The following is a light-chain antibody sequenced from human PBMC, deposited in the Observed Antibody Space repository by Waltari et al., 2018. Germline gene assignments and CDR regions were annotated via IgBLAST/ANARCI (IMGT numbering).Light chain of an antibody. J-gene: IGKJ2*03. CDR2: AAS. CDR1: QSISSY. V-gene: IGKV1-39*01. Sequence: DIQMTQSPSSLSASVGDRVTITCRASQSISSYLNWYQQKPGNAPKLLIYAASSLQSGVPSRFSCSGSGTDFTLTISSLQPEDFATYYCQQSYSTPVYSFGQGTKLEIK. CDR3: QQSYSTPVYS.